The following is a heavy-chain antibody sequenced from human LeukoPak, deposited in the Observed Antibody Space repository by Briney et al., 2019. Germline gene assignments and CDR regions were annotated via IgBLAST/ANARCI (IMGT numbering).Heavy chain of an antibody. CDR2: ISGSSNAI. D-gene: IGHD5-12*01. V-gene: IGHV3-48*01. Sequence: GGSLRLSCAASGFTFSNYGMNWVRQAPGKGLEWLSYISGSSNAINHADSVKGRFTVSRDNAKNSLYLQMNSLRAEDTAVYYCATYSGYDRIFDYWGQGTLVSVSS. CDR1: GFTFSNYG. J-gene: IGHJ4*02. CDR3: ATYSGYDRIFDY.